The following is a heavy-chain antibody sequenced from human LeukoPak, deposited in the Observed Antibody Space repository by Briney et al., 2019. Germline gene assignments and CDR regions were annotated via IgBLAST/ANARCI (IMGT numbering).Heavy chain of an antibody. V-gene: IGHV3-15*05. CDR1: GFTFNNAW. CDR2: IKSKSDGETT. D-gene: IGHD2-8*02. J-gene: IGHJ4*02. CDR3: TTTKRVGNCNGGGCFDF. Sequence: GGSLRLSCAASGFTFNNAWMTWVRQAPGKGLEWVGRIKSKSDGETTNYAAPVKGRFTISSDDSANTLFLQMNSLTTEDTAVYYCTTTKRVGNCNGGGCFDFWGQGTLVTVSS.